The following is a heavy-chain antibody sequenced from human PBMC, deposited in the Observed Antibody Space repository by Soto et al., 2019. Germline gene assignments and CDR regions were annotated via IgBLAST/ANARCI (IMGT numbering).Heavy chain of an antibody. CDR1: GDSVSGDSAA. Sequence: QVQLQESGPGLVKLSQTLSVSCAISGDSVSGDSAAWNWVRLSPSRGLEWLARTYYRSRWYNDYAVSVRSRIDVNADTSKNQCSLQLTSVTPEDTAIYFCAGTTSHHWLYMDVWGRGTTVTVFS. D-gene: IGHD1-1*01. CDR2: TYYRSRWYN. J-gene: IGHJ6*03. V-gene: IGHV6-1*01. CDR3: AGTTSHHWLYMDV.